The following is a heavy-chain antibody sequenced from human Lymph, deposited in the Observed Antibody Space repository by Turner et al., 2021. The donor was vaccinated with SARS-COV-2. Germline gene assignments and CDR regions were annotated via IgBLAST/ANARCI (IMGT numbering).Heavy chain of an antibody. J-gene: IGHJ6*02. CDR3: ARPLTSYYFYGMDV. CDR1: GFTFSDYY. CDR2: ISSSSIYT. V-gene: IGHV3-11*06. Sequence: QVQLVVSGGGLVKPGGSLRLSCAASGFTFSDYYMSWIRQAPVKGLEWVSYISSSSIYTNYADSVKGRFTISRDNAKNSLYLQMNSLRAEDTAVYYCARPLTSYYFYGMDVWGQGTTVTVSS. D-gene: IGHD3-9*01.